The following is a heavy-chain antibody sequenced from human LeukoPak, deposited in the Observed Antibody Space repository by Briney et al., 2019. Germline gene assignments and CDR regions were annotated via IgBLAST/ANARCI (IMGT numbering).Heavy chain of an antibody. Sequence: GGSLRLSCAASGFTFSNYWMHWVRQAPGKGLVWVSRINEDGSTTNYADSVKDRSTIFRDNAKNTLYLQMNSLRAEDTAVYYCVRDLGGRSGHWGQGTLVTVSS. J-gene: IGHJ4*02. D-gene: IGHD1-26*01. CDR3: VRDLGGRSGH. CDR2: INEDGSTT. CDR1: GFTFSNYW. V-gene: IGHV3-74*01.